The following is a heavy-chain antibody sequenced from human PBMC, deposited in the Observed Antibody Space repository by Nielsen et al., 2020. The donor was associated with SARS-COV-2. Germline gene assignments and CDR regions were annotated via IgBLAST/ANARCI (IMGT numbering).Heavy chain of an antibody. Sequence: ASVKVSCKASGYTFTGYYMHWVRQAPGQRLEWMGWINAGNGNTKYSQKFQGRLTMTRNTSISTAYMELSSLRSEDTAVYYCARGRESYDYVWGSYRYRGYYFDYWGQGTLVTVSS. D-gene: IGHD3-16*02. CDR3: ARGRESYDYVWGSYRYRGYYFDY. CDR1: GYTFTGYY. J-gene: IGHJ4*02. V-gene: IGHV1/OR15-3*02. CDR2: INAGNGNT.